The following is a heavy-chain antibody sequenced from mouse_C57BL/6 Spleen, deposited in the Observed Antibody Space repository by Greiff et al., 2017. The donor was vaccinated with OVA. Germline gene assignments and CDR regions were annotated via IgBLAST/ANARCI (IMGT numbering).Heavy chain of an antibody. D-gene: IGHD4-1*01. CDR3: ARDETGGFDY. V-gene: IGHV5-16*01. CDR2: INYDGSST. CDR1: GFTFSDYY. J-gene: IGHJ2*01. Sequence: EVQLVESEGGLVQPGSSMKLSCTASGFTFSDYYMAWVRQVPEKGLEWVANINYDGSSTYYLDSLKSRFIISRDNAKNILCLQMSSLKSEDTATYYCARDETGGFDYWGQGTTLTVSS.